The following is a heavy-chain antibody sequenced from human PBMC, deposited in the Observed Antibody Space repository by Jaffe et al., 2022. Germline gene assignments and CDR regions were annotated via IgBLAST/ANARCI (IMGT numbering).Heavy chain of an antibody. CDR2: IGGSGIGT. CDR1: GFTFSSRD. CDR3: AKDRWLGV. V-gene: IGHV3-23*01. D-gene: IGHD2-15*01. J-gene: IGHJ6*04. Sequence: EVQLLESGGGLVQPGGSLRLSCAASGFTFSSRDMSWVRQAPGKGPEWVSTIGGSGIGTNYADSVKGRFTVSRDNANNMVYLHMNGLRADDTAVYYCAKDRWLGVWGKGTTVTVSS.